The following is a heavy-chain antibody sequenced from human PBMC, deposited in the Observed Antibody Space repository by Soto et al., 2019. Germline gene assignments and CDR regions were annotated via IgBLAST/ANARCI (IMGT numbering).Heavy chain of an antibody. CDR1: GFTFSNYA. CDR2: IGGGRGTT. D-gene: IGHD5-18*01. V-gene: IGHV3-23*01. CDR3: VSNNGYGGGGY. Sequence: EVHLLESGGGLVQPGGSLRLSCAASGFTFSNYAMSWVRQAPGKGLEWVSAIGGGRGTTDYADSVKGRFTISRDNSRNTLFLQMNSLRAEDTAVFYCVSNNGYGGGGYWGQGTLVTVSS. J-gene: IGHJ4*02.